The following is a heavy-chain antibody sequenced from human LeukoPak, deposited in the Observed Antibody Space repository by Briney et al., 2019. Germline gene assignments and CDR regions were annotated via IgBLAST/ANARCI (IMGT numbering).Heavy chain of an antibody. CDR2: VYHSGST. J-gene: IGHJ5*02. V-gene: IGHV4-39*01. D-gene: IGHD7-27*01. Sequence: SETLSLTCAVSGGSISSGGYSWSWIRQPPGKGLEWIGSVYHSGSTYYSPSLKRRATISVDTSKNQFSLKLSSVTAADTAVYYCARQDWGSGWFDPWGQGTLVTVSS. CDR1: GGSISSGGYS. CDR3: ARQDWGSGWFDP.